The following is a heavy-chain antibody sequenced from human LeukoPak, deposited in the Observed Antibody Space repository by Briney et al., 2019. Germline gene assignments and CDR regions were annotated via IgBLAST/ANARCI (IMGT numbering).Heavy chain of an antibody. CDR2: IFRGGNT. J-gene: IGHJ5*02. V-gene: IGHV3-66*01. CDR1: GFTVNSKQ. D-gene: IGHD2-15*01. Sequence: PGGSLRLSCAAAGFTVNSKQLSWVRQAPGKGLEWVSAIFRGGNTDYADSVKGRFTISRDSSNNTLYLQMNNLRVEDTAVYYCAGAPYCSGGNCYSYNWFDPWGQGTRVT. CDR3: AGAPYCSGGNCYSYNWFDP.